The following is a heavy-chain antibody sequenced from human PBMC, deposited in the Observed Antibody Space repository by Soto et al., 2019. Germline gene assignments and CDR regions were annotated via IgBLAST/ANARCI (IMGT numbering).Heavy chain of an antibody. CDR2: SYWDDDK. D-gene: IGHD6-19*01. CDR3: AHLLRGNRGWGTFNY. Sequence: QITLKEAGPTLVKPTQTLTLTCTFSGFSLTTIGVGVGWIRQPPGKAREWLALSYWDDDKHYSTSLKSRLTITKLTSKNQVVLTLTNMDPVDTGTYYFAHLLRGNRGWGTFNYWGPGIRVTVSS. V-gene: IGHV2-5*02. CDR1: GFSLTTIGVG. J-gene: IGHJ4*02.